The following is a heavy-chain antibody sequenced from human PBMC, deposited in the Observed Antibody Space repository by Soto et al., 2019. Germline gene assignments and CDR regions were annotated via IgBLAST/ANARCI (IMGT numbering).Heavy chain of an antibody. J-gene: IGHJ5*02. CDR3: ARGIATGGLDL. CDR2: INPDNGNT. V-gene: IGHV1-3*01. D-gene: IGHD2-15*01. CDR1: GYTFTRYS. Sequence: GASVKRYCKAAGYTFTRYSMNWGSQAPGQRLEWMGWINPDNGNTKSSQKFQDRVIITRDTSASTAYMDLSSLRSEDTAVCYCARGIATGGLDLWGQGTLVTVSS.